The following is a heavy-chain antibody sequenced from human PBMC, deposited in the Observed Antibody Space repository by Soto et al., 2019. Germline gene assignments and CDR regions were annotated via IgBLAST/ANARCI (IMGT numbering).Heavy chain of an antibody. D-gene: IGHD2-21*02. CDR3: ARNPYCGGDCYANFDY. V-gene: IGHV1-69*02. Sequence: SVKVSCKASGCTFSSYTISWVRQAPGQGLEWMGRIIPILGIANYAQKFQGRVTITADKSTSTAYMELRSLRSDDTAVYYCARNPYCGGDCYANFDYWGQGTLVTVSS. CDR2: IIPILGIA. J-gene: IGHJ4*02. CDR1: GCTFSSYT.